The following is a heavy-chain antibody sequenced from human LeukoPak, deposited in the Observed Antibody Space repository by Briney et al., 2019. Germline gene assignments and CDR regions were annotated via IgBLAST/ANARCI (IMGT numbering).Heavy chain of an antibody. J-gene: IGHJ4*02. CDR1: GGSISSYY. V-gene: IGHV4-59*08. CDR2: IYYSGTT. CDR3: ARLNKTPTVYYYDSSGEIDS. Sequence: PSETLSLTCTVSGGSISSYYWSWVRQPPGKGLEWIGYIYYSGTTNYNPSLKSRVTISVNTSKNQFSLKLSSVTAADTAVYYCARLNKTPTVYYYDSSGEIDSWGQGTLVTVSS. D-gene: IGHD3-22*01.